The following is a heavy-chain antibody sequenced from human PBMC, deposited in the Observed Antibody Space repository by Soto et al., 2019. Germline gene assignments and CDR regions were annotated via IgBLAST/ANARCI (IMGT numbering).Heavy chain of an antibody. CDR1: GFTFSSYG. V-gene: IGHV3-30*18. Sequence: RRLSCAASGFTFSSYGMHWVRQAPGKGLEWVAVISYDGSNKYYADSVKGRFTISRDNSKNTLYLQMNSLRAEDTAVYYCAKDRFRYCSGGSCSPDYWGQGTLVTVSS. J-gene: IGHJ4*02. D-gene: IGHD2-15*01. CDR3: AKDRFRYCSGGSCSPDY. CDR2: ISYDGSNK.